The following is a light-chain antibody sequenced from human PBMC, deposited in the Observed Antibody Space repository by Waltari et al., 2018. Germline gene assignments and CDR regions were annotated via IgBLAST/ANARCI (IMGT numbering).Light chain of an antibody. V-gene: IGKV1-39*01. CDR2: AAS. CDR3: QQSYSTYPT. J-gene: IGKJ4*01. Sequence: DIQMTQSPSSLSASVGDRVTITCRASQSISSYLNWYQQKPAKAPKLLIYAASSLQSGVPSRFSGSGSGTDFTLTISSLQPEDFATYYCQQSYSTYPTFGGGTKVEIK. CDR1: QSISSY.